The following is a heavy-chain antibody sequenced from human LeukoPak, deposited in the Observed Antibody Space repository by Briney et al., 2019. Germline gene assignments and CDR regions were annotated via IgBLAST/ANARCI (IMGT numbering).Heavy chain of an antibody. CDR1: GFSMSGFE. CDR2: ISGGGDFV. V-gene: IGHV3-48*03. Sequence: GGSLRLSCAASGFSMSGFEMNWARQAPGKGLEEIAYISGGGDFVTFAASVRGRFTISRDDAKNSLSLQMSRLRGDDTAVYYCARDYTGWALLRGQGALVTVSS. CDR3: ARDYTGWALL. J-gene: IGHJ4*02. D-gene: IGHD6-19*01.